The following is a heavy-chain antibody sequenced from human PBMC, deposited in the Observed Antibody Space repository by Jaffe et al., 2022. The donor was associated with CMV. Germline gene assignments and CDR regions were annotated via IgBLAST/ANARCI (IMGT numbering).Heavy chain of an antibody. Sequence: EVQLVESGGGLVKPGGSLRLSCAASGFTFSSYSMNWVRQAPGKGLEWVSSISSSSSYIYYADSVKGRFTISRDNAKNSLYLQMNSLRAEDTAVYYCARSLVTMVRGVPTHDYWGQGTLVTVSS. J-gene: IGHJ4*02. D-gene: IGHD3-10*01. V-gene: IGHV3-21*01. CDR1: GFTFSSYS. CDR3: ARSLVTMVRGVPTHDY. CDR2: ISSSSSYI.